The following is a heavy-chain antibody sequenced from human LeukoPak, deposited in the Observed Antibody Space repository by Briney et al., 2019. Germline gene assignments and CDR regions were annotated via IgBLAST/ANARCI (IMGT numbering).Heavy chain of an antibody. CDR3: ARRYYDSSGYYYYYYMDV. CDR1: GGSISSSSYY. CDR2: IYYSGST. J-gene: IGHJ6*03. Sequence: SETLSLTCTVSGGSISSSSYYWGWIRQPPGKGLEWIGSIYYSGSTYYHPSLKSQVTISVDTSKNQFSLKLSSVTAADTAVYYCARRYYDSSGYYYYYYMDVWGKGTTVTVSS. D-gene: IGHD3-22*01. V-gene: IGHV4-39*01.